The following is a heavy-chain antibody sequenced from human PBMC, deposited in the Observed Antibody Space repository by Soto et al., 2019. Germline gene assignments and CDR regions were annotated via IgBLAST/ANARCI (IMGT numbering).Heavy chain of an antibody. D-gene: IGHD6-13*01. CDR2: ISYDGSNK. J-gene: IGHJ4*02. CDR3: ARDTGVSQQPNYYFDY. CDR1: GFTFSSYA. Sequence: GGSLRLSCAASGFTFSSYAMHWVRQAPGKGLEWVAVISYDGSNKYYADSVKGRFTISRDNSKNTLYLQMNSLRAEDTAVYYCARDTGVSQQPNYYFDYWGQGTLVTVSS. V-gene: IGHV3-30-3*01.